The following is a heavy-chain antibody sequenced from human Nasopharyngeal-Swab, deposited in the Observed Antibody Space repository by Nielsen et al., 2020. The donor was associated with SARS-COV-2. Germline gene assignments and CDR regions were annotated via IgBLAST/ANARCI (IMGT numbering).Heavy chain of an antibody. J-gene: IGHJ4*02. CDR1: GFIFSNRW. CDR2: INSNGVVT. V-gene: IGHV3-74*01. Sequence: GESLKISCAASGFIFSNRWIHWVRQASGKGLVWVSRINSNGVVTGYADSVKGRFTVSRDNAKNTLYLQMSNVTVEDTGVYYCAREYGSGYSSNFDSWGQGTLVTVSS. D-gene: IGHD3-3*01. CDR3: AREYGSGYSSNFDS.